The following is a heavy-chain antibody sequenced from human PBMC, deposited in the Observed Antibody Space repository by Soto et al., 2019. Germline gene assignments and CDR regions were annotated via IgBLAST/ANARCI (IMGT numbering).Heavy chain of an antibody. Sequence: QITLKESGPTLVKPTQTLTLTCTFSGFSLSTSGVGVGWIRQPPGKALEWLALIYWDDDKRYSPSLKSRLTISKDTSKNPVVLTMTTMDPVDTATYYCAHSPGSYFDYWGQGTLVTVSS. CDR2: IYWDDDK. CDR3: AHSPGSYFDY. CDR1: GFSLSTSGVG. J-gene: IGHJ4*02. V-gene: IGHV2-5*02.